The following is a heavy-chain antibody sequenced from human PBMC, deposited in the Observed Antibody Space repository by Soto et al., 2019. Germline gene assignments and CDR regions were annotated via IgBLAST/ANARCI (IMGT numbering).Heavy chain of an antibody. CDR2: IYHSGST. CDR3: QTDYYYPFWRGYYDYYYYRMDE. CDR1: GYSISSGYY. V-gene: IGHV4-38-2*02. J-gene: IGHJ6*02. Sequence: SETLSLTCAVSGYSISSGYYWGWIRQPPGKGLEWIGSIYHSGSTYYNPSLKSRVTISVDTSKNQFSLKLSSVTAADTAVYYCQTDYYYPFWRGYYDYYYYRMDEVCQETTHTVSS. D-gene: IGHD3-3*01.